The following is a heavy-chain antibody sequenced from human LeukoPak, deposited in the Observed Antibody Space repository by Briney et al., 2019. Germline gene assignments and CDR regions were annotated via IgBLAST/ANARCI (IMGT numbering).Heavy chain of an antibody. CDR3: AKEIYGDSTGGRFQQ. D-gene: IGHD4-17*01. V-gene: IGHV3-23*01. CDR1: GFTFSSYA. J-gene: IGHJ1*01. CDR2: ISGSGGST. Sequence: PGGSLRLSCAASGFTFSSYAMSWVRQAPGKGLEWVSVISGSGGSTYYADSVKGRFTLSRDNSKNTLYLQMHSLRAEDTAVYYCAKEIYGDSTGGRFQQWGQGTLVTVSS.